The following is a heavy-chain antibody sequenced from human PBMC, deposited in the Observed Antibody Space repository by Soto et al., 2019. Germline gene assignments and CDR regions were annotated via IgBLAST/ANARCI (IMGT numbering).Heavy chain of an antibody. V-gene: IGHV4-30-2*01. J-gene: IGHJ6*02. Sequence: PSETLSLTCTASNGSICSGGYSSSWIRQTPGKGLEWIGYIYPTGKTYYNPSLKNRATLSIDTSQNQFSLQLTSVTAADTAVYYCARAPPGPAPRWGVWGHGTTVTVSS. D-gene: IGHD3-16*01. CDR1: NGSICSGGYS. CDR2: IYPTGKT. CDR3: ARAPPGPAPRWGV.